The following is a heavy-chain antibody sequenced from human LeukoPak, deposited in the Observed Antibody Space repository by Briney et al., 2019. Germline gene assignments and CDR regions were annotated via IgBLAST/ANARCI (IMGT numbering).Heavy chain of an antibody. CDR2: INPNSGDT. D-gene: IGHD6-19*01. CDR3: ATRSSGDH. V-gene: IGHV1-2*02. Sequence: ASVKVSCKASGYTFTGYYIQWMRQAPGQGLEWMGWINPNSGDTNIAQKFQGRVTMTRDTSISTAYMELSRLIYDDMAVYYCATRSSGDHWGQGTLVSVSS. J-gene: IGHJ4*02. CDR1: GYTFTGYY.